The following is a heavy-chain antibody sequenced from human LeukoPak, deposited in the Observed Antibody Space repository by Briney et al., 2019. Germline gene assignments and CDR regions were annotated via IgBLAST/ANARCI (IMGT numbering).Heavy chain of an antibody. V-gene: IGHV1-2*02. D-gene: IGHD3-22*01. J-gene: IGHJ5*02. Sequence: GASMKVSSKAYGYTFTGYYMRWVRQAPGHGLEWMGWIHPNRGGTNYEQKFRGRVTMTRDTSISTAYMELSRLRSDDTAVYYCARAPYDDSSGYYHYGGRSWFDPWGQGTLVTVSS. CDR3: ARAPYDDSSGYYHYGGRSWFDP. CDR1: GYTFTGYY. CDR2: IHPNRGGT.